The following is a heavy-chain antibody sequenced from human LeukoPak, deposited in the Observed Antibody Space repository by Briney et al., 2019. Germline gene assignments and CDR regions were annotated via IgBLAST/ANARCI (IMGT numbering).Heavy chain of an antibody. Sequence: GASVKVSCKASGGTFSSYAISWVRQAPGQGLEWMGRIIPNLGIANYAQKFQGRVTITADKSTSTAYMELSSLRSEDTAVYYCARVSMGRRLNWFDPWGQGTLVTVSS. CDR2: IIPNLGIA. J-gene: IGHJ5*02. CDR1: GGTFSSYA. CDR3: ARVSMGRRLNWFDP. D-gene: IGHD1-1*01. V-gene: IGHV1-69*04.